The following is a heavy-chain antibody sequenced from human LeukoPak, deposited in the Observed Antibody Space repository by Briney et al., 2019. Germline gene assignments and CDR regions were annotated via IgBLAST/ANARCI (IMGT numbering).Heavy chain of an antibody. CDR3: ARAGEWGGVAATSYYYYYYGMDV. V-gene: IGHV3-33*01. J-gene: IGHJ6*02. CDR2: IWYDGSNK. Sequence: GGSLRLSCAASGFTFSSYGMHWVRQAPGKGLEWVAVIWYDGSNKYYADSVKGRFTISRDNSKNTLYLQMNSLRAEDTAVYYCARAGEWGGVAATSYYYYYYGMDVWGQGTTVTVSS. CDR1: GFTFSSYG. D-gene: IGHD2-15*01.